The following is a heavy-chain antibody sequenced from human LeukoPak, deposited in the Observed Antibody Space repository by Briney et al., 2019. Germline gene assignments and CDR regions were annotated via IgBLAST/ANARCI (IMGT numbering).Heavy chain of an antibody. CDR3: ARDFLTTGSAFDI. Sequence: PGGSLRLSCAASGFTFSSYWMHWVRQAPGKGLVWVSRINSDGSRTNYAGSVKGRFTISRDNAKNTLYLQMNSLRAEDTAVYYCARDFLTTGSAFDIWGPGTMVTVSS. D-gene: IGHD4-17*01. V-gene: IGHV3-74*01. CDR2: INSDGSRT. J-gene: IGHJ3*02. CDR1: GFTFSSYW.